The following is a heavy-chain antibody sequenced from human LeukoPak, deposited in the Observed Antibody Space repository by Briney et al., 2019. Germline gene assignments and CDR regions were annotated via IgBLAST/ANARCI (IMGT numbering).Heavy chain of an antibody. V-gene: IGHV3-73*01. CDR1: GFTFSGSA. CDR2: IRSKVNSYAT. J-gene: IGHJ4*02. Sequence: GGSLRLSCAASGFTFSGSAMHWVRQASGKGLEWVGRIRSKVNSYATAYAASVKGRFTISRDDSKNTAYLLMNSLKTEDTAVYYYIRLVDTAMSDYDYWGQGTLVTVSS. D-gene: IGHD5-18*01. CDR3: IRLVDTAMSDYDY.